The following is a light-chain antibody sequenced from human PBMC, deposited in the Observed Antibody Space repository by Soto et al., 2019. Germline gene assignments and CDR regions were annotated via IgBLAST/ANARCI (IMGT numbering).Light chain of an antibody. J-gene: IGKJ5*01. CDR3: QRYGSSPLIT. Sequence: EIVMTQSPATLSLSPGERATLSCRTSQSVSSYLAWYQQKPGQAPRLLINDASRRATGIPDRFSGSGSGTDFTLTISRLEPEDFAVYFCQRYGSSPLITFGRGTRLEIK. CDR2: DAS. CDR1: QSVSSY. V-gene: IGKV3-20*01.